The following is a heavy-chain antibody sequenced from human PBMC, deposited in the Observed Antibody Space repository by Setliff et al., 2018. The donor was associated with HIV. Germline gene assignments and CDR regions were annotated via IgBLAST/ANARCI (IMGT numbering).Heavy chain of an antibody. Sequence: SGGSLRLSCAASRFDFNNYWMCWVRQAPGKGLEWVANIDQDGSEKNYVDSVKGRFTISRDNAKNSLYLQMSSLRAEDTAVYYCARSHYDSRGYYYRGDAFDIWGLGTMVTVSS. CDR1: RFDFNNYW. D-gene: IGHD3-22*01. CDR3: ARSHYDSRGYYYRGDAFDI. CDR2: IDQDGSEK. J-gene: IGHJ3*02. V-gene: IGHV3-7*01.